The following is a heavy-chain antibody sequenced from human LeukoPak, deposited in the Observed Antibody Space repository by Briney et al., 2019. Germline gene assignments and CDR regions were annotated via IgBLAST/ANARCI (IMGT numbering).Heavy chain of an antibody. CDR1: GYSFTSYW. V-gene: IGHV5-51*01. CDR3: ARGYCSSTSCYNGFDP. J-gene: IGHJ5*02. Sequence: GESLKISCKGSGYSFTSYWIGWVRQMPGKGLEWMGFTYPGDSDTRYSPSFQGQVTISADKSISTAYLQWSSLKASDTAMYYCARGYCSSTSCYNGFDPWGQGTLVTVSS. D-gene: IGHD2-2*01. CDR2: TYPGDSDT.